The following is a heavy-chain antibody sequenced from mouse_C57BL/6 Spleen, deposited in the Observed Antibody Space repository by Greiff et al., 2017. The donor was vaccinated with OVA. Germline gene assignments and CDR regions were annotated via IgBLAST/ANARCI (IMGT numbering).Heavy chain of an antibody. CDR3: ARTGITTVVADWYFDV. V-gene: IGHV1-69*01. CDR1: GYTFTSYW. CDR2: IDPSDSST. D-gene: IGHD1-1*01. Sequence: QVHVKQPGAELVMPGASVKLSCKASGYTFTSYWMHWVKQRPGQGLEWIGEIDPSDSSTNYNQKFKGKSTLTVDKSSSTAYMQLSSLTSEDSAVYYCARTGITTVVADWYFDVWGTGTTVTVSS. J-gene: IGHJ1*03.